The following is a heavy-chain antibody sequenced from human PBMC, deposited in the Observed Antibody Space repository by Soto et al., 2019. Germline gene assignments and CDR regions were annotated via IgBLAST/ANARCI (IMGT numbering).Heavy chain of an antibody. Sequence: SETLSLTCTVSGGSISSGDYYWSWIRQPPGKGLEWIGYIYYSGSTYYNPSLKSRVTISVDTSKNQFSLKLSSVTAADTAVYYCARAPRPYYYGMDVWGQGTTVTVSS. CDR2: IYYSGST. J-gene: IGHJ6*02. V-gene: IGHV4-30-4*01. CDR1: GGSISSGDYY. CDR3: ARAPRPYYYGMDV.